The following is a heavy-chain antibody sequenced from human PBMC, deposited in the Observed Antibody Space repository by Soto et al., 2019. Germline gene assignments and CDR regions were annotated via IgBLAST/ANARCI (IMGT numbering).Heavy chain of an antibody. CDR3: ARDQRLSRSHYYYYYGMDV. D-gene: IGHD1-26*01. V-gene: IGHV1-3*01. CDR1: GYTFTSYA. CDR2: INAGNGNT. J-gene: IGHJ6*02. Sequence: GASVKVSCKASGYTFTSYAMPWVRQAPGQRLEWMGWINAGNGNTKYSQKFQGRVTITRDTSASTAYMELSSLRSEDTAVYYCARDQRLSRSHYYYYYGMDVWGQGTTVTVSS.